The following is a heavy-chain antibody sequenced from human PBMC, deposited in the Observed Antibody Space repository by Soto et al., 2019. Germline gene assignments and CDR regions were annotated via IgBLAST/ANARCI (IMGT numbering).Heavy chain of an antibody. J-gene: IGHJ6*02. Sequence: SETLSLTCAVYGGSFSGYYWSWIRQPPGKGLEWIGEINHSGSTNYNPSLKSRVTISVDTSKNQFSLKLSSVTAADTAVYYCARAGNYGSGSYFSYYGMDVWGQGTTVTVSS. CDR3: ARAGNYGSGSYFSYYGMDV. V-gene: IGHV4-34*01. CDR1: GGSFSGYY. D-gene: IGHD3-10*01. CDR2: INHSGST.